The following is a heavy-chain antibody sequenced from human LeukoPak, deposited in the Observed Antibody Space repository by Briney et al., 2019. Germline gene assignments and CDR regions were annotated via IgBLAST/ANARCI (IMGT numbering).Heavy chain of an antibody. D-gene: IGHD3-3*01. CDR1: GGTFSSYA. Sequence: SVKVSCKASGGTFSSYAISWVRQAPGQGFEWMGRIIPIFGTANYAQKFQGRVTITADKSTSTAYMELSSLRSEDTAVYYCAREDFWSGYNYWGQGTLVTVSS. CDR3: AREDFWSGYNY. V-gene: IGHV1-69*06. J-gene: IGHJ4*02. CDR2: IIPIFGTA.